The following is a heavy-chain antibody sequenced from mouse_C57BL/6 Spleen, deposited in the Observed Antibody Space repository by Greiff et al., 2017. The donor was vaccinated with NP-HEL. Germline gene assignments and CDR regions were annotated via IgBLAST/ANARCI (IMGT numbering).Heavy chain of an antibody. V-gene: IGHV2-9*01. Sequence: VKLMESGPGLVAPSQSLSITCTVSGFSLTSYGVDWVRQPPGKGLEWLGVIWGGGSTNYNSALMSRLSISKDNSKSQVFLKLNSLQTDDTAMYYCAKLYYGRGYAMVYWGQGTSVTVSS. J-gene: IGHJ4*01. CDR3: AKLYYGRGYAMVY. CDR2: IWGGGST. CDR1: GFSLTSYG. D-gene: IGHD1-1*01.